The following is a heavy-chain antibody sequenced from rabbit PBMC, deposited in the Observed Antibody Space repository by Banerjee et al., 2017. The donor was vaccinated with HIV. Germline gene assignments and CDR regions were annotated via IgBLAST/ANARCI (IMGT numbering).Heavy chain of an antibody. J-gene: IGHJ4*01. CDR1: GFDFSSIYY. V-gene: IGHV1S40*01. CDR2: IDAGDSGTT. CDR3: ARETDGTSGVSL. Sequence: QSLEESGGDLVKPGASLTLTCTASGFDFSSIYYMCWVRQAPGKGLEWIACIDAGDSGTTYYASWAKGRFTISKASSTTVTLQMTSLTAADTATYFCARETDGTSGVSLWGPGTLVTVS. D-gene: IGHD1-1*01.